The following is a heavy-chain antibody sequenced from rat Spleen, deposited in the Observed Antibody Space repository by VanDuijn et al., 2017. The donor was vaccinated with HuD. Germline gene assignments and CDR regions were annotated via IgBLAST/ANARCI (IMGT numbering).Heavy chain of an antibody. CDR3: ARYGSFDNWFAY. CDR1: GFTFSNYG. V-gene: IGHV5-29*01. J-gene: IGHJ3*01. CDR2: ISHDDPST. Sequence: EVQLVESGGGLVQPGRSLRLSCAASGFTFSNYGMAWVRQAPTKGLEWVATISHDDPSTYYRDSVKGRFTISRDNAENTVYLQMNSLRSEDTATYYCARYGSFDNWFAYWGQGTLVTVSS. D-gene: IGHD1-12*02.